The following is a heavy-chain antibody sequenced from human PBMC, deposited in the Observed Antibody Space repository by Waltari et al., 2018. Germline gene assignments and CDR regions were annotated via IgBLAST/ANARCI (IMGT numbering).Heavy chain of an antibody. Sequence: EVQLVESGGGLVQPGGSLGLSCAASGFTCNPFWMSWVRQAQGKGLEWVANIKQDGSEKYYVDSMKGRFTVSRDNAKNSLYLQMNSLTAEDTAIYYCGSLSRASGPDYWGQGTLVTVSS. D-gene: IGHD6-19*01. CDR3: GSLSRASGPDY. CDR2: IKQDGSEK. V-gene: IGHV3-7*01. J-gene: IGHJ4*02. CDR1: GFTCNPFW.